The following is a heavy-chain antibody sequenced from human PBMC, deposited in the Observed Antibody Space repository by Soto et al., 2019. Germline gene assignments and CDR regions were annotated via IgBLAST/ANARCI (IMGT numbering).Heavy chain of an antibody. V-gene: IGHV4-59*01. Sequence: SETLSLTCTVSGGSISSYYWSWIRQPPGKGLEWIGYIYYSRSTNYNPSLKSRVTISVDTSKNQFSLKLSSVTAAGTAVYYCARAIRPRCSGGSCYSNKDYYYYYYMDVWGKGTTVTVSS. J-gene: IGHJ6*03. CDR3: ARAIRPRCSGGSCYSNKDYYYYYYMDV. CDR1: GGSISSYY. CDR2: IYYSRST. D-gene: IGHD2-15*01.